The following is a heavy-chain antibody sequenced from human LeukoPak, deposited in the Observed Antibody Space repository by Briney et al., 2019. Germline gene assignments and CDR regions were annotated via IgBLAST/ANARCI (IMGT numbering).Heavy chain of an antibody. D-gene: IGHD6-13*01. J-gene: IGHJ4*02. V-gene: IGHV1-2*02. CDR2: INPNSGGT. CDR3: ARGEQLERYYFDY. CDR1: GYTFTGYY. Sequence: ASVKVSCKASGYTFTGYYMHWVRQAPGLGLEWMGWINPNSGGTNYAQKFQDRVTMSRDTSSTTAYMELSSLRSDDTAVYYCARGEQLERYYFDYWGQGTLVTVSS.